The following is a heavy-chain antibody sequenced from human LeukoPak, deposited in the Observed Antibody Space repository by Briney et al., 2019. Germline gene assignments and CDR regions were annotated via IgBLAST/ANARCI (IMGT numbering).Heavy chain of an antibody. Sequence: TGGSLRLSCAASGFTFSSYGMHWVRQAPGKGLEGVAFIRYEGSNIYYADSVKGRFTISRDNSKNTLYLQMNSLRAEDTAVYYCAKAGGYSYGELDYWGQGTLVTVSS. CDR1: GFTFSSYG. D-gene: IGHD5-18*01. CDR2: IRYEGSNI. J-gene: IGHJ4*02. V-gene: IGHV3-30*02. CDR3: AKAGGYSYGELDY.